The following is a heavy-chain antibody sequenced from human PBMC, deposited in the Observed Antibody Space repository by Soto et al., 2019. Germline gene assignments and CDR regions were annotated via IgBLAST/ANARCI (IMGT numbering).Heavy chain of an antibody. V-gene: IGHV3-7*01. Sequence: GGSLRLSCAASGFTFISYYMNWVRQAPGKGLEWVANIKQDGSEKYYVDSVKGRFTISRDNAKNSLYLQLSSLRAEDTAVYYYARDRPSSHGSGIDYWGQGALVTVSS. D-gene: IGHD6-6*01. CDR1: GFTFISYY. J-gene: IGHJ4*02. CDR3: ARDRPSSHGSGIDY. CDR2: IKQDGSEK.